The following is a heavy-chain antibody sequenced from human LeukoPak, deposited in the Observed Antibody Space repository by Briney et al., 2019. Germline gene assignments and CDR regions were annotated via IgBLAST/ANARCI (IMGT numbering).Heavy chain of an antibody. D-gene: IGHD4-23*01. CDR1: GGTFSSYA. CDR2: IIPIFGTA. V-gene: IGHV1-69*13. CDR3: ARDSVGNSFLDY. J-gene: IGHJ4*02. Sequence: SVKVSCKASGGTFSSYAISWVRQAPGQGLEWMGGIIPIFGTANYAQKFQGRVTITADESTSTAYMELSSLRSEDTAVYYCARDSVGNSFLDYWGQGTLVTVSS.